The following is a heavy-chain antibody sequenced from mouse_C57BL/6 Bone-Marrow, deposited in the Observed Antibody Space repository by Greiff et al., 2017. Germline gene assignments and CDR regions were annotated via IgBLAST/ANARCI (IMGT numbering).Heavy chain of an antibody. CDR3: ARESPANYAMDY. CDR1: GYAFSSYW. Sequence: QVQLQQSGAELVKPGASVKISCKASGYAFSSYWMNWVKQRPGKGLEWIGQIYPGDGDTNYNGKFKGKATLTADKSSIPAYMQLSSLTSEDSAVYFCARESPANYAMDYWGQGTSVTVSS. J-gene: IGHJ4*01. CDR2: IYPGDGDT. V-gene: IGHV1-80*01.